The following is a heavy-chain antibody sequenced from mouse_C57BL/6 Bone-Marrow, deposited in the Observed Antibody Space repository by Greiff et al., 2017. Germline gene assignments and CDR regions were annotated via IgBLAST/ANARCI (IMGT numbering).Heavy chain of an antibody. J-gene: IGHJ3*01. CDR1: GYTFTSYW. CDR3: ARGEYYYGSSRFAY. V-gene: IGHV1-52*01. Sequence: VQLQQPGPELVRPGSSVKLSCKASGYTFTSYWMHWVKQRPIKGLEWIGNIDPSDSETHYNQKFKGKATLTVDKSSSTAYMQLSSLTSEDSAVYDYARGEYYYGSSRFAYWGQGTLVTVSA. CDR2: IDPSDSET. D-gene: IGHD1-1*01.